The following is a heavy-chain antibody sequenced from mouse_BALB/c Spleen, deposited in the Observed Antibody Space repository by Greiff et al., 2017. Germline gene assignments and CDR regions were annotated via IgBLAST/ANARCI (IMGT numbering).Heavy chain of an antibody. D-gene: IGHD2-1*01. CDR1: GFTFSSYA. V-gene: IGHV5-6-5*01. CDR2: ISSGGST. J-gene: IGHJ4*01. CDR3: ARGRGNYDAMDY. Sequence: EVQLVESGGGLVKPGGSLKLSCAASGFTFSSYAMSWVRQTPEKRLEWVASISSGGSTYYPDSVKGRFTISRDNARNILYLQMSSLRSEDTAMYYCARGRGNYDAMDYWGQGTSVTVSS.